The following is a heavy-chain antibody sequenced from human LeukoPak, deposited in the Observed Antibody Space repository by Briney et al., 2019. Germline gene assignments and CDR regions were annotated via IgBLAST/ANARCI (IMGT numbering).Heavy chain of an antibody. J-gene: IGHJ6*02. CDR3: ARDRGLTVVTPYYYYGMDV. V-gene: IGHV1-18*01. CDR2: ISTYNGNT. D-gene: IGHD4-23*01. Sequence: GASVKVSCKASGYTFTSYGISWVRQAPGQGLEWMGWISTYNGNTNYAQKLQGRVTMTTDTSTNTAYMELRSLRSEDTAVYYCARDRGLTVVTPYYYYGMDVWGQGTTVTVSS. CDR1: GYTFTSYG.